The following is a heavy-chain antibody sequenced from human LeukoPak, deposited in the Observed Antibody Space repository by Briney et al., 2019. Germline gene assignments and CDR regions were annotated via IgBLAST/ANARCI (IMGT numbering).Heavy chain of an antibody. CDR3: ARATYYYAYSGLPTPGLSDY. V-gene: IGHV4-4*02. D-gene: IGHD3-22*01. J-gene: IGHJ4*02. CDR1: GGSITQTNY. Sequence: SETLSLTCGVSGGSITQTNYWTWVRQPPGKGLEWIGEVNLQGSTNYNPSLMGRVAISVDKSENHVSLQLTSVTAADTAVYYCARATYYYAYSGLPTPGLSDYWGQGTLVTVSS. CDR2: VNLQGST.